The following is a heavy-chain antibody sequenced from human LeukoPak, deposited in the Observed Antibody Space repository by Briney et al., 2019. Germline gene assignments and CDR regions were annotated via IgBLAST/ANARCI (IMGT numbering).Heavy chain of an antibody. D-gene: IGHD3-22*01. CDR3: ARGNAPSRYDSSGPLPEF. CDR1: GFTFSDYY. CDR2: IYHRGSI. J-gene: IGHJ4*02. Sequence: PGGSLRLSCAASGFTFSDYYMSWIRQAPGKGLEWIGTIYHRGSIHYGPSLKSRVIISIDTSMNQFSLNLRSVTAADTAVYYCARGNAPSRYDSSGPLPEFWGQGTLVTVAS. V-gene: IGHV4-38-2*01.